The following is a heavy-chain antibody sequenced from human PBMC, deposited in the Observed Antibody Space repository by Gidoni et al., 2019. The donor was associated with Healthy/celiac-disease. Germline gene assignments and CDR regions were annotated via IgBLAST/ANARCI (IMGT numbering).Heavy chain of an antibody. Sequence: EVQLVESGGGLVQHGGSLSLSCAAFGFTFSRYDMHWVRQATGKGLEWVSAIGTAGDTYYPGSVNGRFTISRENAKNSLYLQMNSLRAGDTAVYYCARGSGDSDYYYYGMDVWGQGTTVTVSS. CDR2: IGTAGDT. CDR3: ARGSGDSDYYYYGMDV. V-gene: IGHV3-13*01. CDR1: GFTFSRYD. D-gene: IGHD2-21*02. J-gene: IGHJ6*02.